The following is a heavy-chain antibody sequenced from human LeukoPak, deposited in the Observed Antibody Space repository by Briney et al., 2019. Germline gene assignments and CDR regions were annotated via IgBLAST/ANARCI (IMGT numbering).Heavy chain of an antibody. CDR1: GGSFSGYY. J-gene: IGHJ4*02. V-gene: IGHV4-34*01. CDR3: ASGEAAAPYYFDY. D-gene: IGHD6-13*01. CDR2: INHSGST. Sequence: SETLSLTCAVYGGSFSGYYWSWIRQPPGKGLEWIGEINHSGSTNYNPSPKSRVTISVDTSKNQFSLKLSSVTAADTAVYYCASGEAAAPYYFDYWGQGTLVTVSS.